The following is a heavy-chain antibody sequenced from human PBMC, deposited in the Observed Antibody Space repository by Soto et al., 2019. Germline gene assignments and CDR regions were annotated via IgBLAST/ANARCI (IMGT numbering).Heavy chain of an antibody. CDR3: ARAGSGSYYPSFDY. Sequence: PSETLSLTCAVYGGSFSGYYWSWIRQPPGKGLEWIGEINHSGSTNYNPSLKSRVTISVDTSKNQFSLKLSSVTAADTAVYYCARAGSGSYYPSFDYWGQGTLDTVSS. CDR2: INHSGST. J-gene: IGHJ4*02. D-gene: IGHD3-10*01. V-gene: IGHV4-34*01. CDR1: GGSFSGYY.